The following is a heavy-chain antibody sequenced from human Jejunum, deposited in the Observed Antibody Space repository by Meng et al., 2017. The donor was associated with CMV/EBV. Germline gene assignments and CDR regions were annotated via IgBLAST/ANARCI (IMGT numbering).Heavy chain of an antibody. CDR2: ISGSGGST. J-gene: IGHJ4*02. V-gene: IGHV3-23*01. CDR3: AKLGIAAAGTVDY. D-gene: IGHD6-13*01. Sequence: SGFPFSSYAMSWVRQAPGKGLEWVSAISGSGGSTYYADSVKGRFTISRDNSKNTLYLQMNSLRAEDTAVYYCAKLGIAAAGTVDYWGQGTLVTVSS. CDR1: GFPFSSYA.